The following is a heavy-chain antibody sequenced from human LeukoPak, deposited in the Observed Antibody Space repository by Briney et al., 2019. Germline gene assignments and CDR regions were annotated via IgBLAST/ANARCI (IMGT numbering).Heavy chain of an antibody. V-gene: IGHV3-23*01. CDR2: ITGGGGST. CDR3: AKDVSELYTLWGSYRSDY. D-gene: IGHD3-16*02. J-gene: IGHJ4*03. Sequence: PGGSLRLSCAASGFTLRSYAMSWVRQAPGKGLEWVSSITGGGGSTYYADSVKGRFTVSRDNSMNTLYLQMNSLTAEDAAVYYCAKDVSELYTLWGSYRSDYWGQGTLVTVSS. CDR1: GFTLRSYA.